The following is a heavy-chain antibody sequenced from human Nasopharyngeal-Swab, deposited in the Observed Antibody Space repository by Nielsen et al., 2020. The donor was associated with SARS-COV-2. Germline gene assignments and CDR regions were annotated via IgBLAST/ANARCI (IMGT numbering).Heavy chain of an antibody. Sequence: GGSLRLSCAPSEFTFSNYGMNWVRQAPGKGLEWVSSINSFSTYIYYADSVKGRFTISRDNAKNSLFLQLSSLRVEDSAVYYCARMADSSGWYIDYWGQGTLVTVSS. CDR1: EFTFSNYG. CDR2: INSFSTYI. D-gene: IGHD6-19*01. J-gene: IGHJ4*02. V-gene: IGHV3-21*01. CDR3: ARMADSSGWYIDY.